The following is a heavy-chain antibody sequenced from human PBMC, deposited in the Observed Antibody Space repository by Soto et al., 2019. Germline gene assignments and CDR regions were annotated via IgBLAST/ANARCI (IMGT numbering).Heavy chain of an antibody. J-gene: IGHJ4*02. V-gene: IGHV1-69*13. CDR2: IIPIFGTA. CDR1: GGTFSSYA. D-gene: IGHD3-10*01. Sequence: SVKVSCKASGGTFSSYAISWVRQAPGQGLEWMGGIIPIFGTANYAQKFQGRVTITADESTSTAYMELSSLRSEDTAVYYCASMTEIWFGEELWGQGTLVTVSS. CDR3: ASMTEIWFGEEL.